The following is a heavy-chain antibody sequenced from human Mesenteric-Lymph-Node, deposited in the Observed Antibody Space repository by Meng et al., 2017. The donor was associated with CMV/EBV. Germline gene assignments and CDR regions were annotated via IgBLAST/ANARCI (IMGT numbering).Heavy chain of an antibody. CDR2: ISGGGGKT. V-gene: IGHV3-23*01. CDR1: GFTFSNYA. CDR3: AKDGIEGYYDSSGYYDY. Sequence: GGSLRLSWAPSGFTFSNYAMSWVRQAPGKGLEWGSTISGGGGKTYYADSVKGRFTISRDNSKNTLYLEMNSLRAEDTAVFYCAKDGIEGYYDSSGYYDYWGQGTLVTVSS. J-gene: IGHJ4*02. D-gene: IGHD3-22*01.